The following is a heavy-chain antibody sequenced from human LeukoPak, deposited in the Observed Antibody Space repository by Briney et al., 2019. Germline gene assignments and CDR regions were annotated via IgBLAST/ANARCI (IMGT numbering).Heavy chain of an antibody. CDR1: GYSFTSYW. CDR2: IYPGDSDT. J-gene: IGHJ5*02. CDR3: ARSSMVRGVLNWFDP. D-gene: IGHD3-10*01. Sequence: GESLKISCQGSGYSFTSYWIGWVRQMPGKGLEWMGIIYPGDSDTRYSPSFQGQVTISADKSISTAYLQWSSLKASDTAMYYCARSSMVRGVLNWFDPWGQGTLVTVSS. V-gene: IGHV5-51*01.